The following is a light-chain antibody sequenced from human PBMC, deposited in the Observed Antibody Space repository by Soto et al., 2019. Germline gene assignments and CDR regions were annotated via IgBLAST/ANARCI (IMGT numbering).Light chain of an antibody. CDR3: CSYTSRSPYV. J-gene: IGLJ1*01. V-gene: IGLV2-14*01. CDR1: SSDVGAYNY. CDR2: DVT. Sequence: QSALTQPASVSGSPGQSITISCTGTSSDVGAYNYVSWFQQHPGKAPKLMIYDVTNRPSGVSNRFSGSKSGNTASLTISGLQAEDEADYYCCSYTSRSPYVFGTGTKVTVL.